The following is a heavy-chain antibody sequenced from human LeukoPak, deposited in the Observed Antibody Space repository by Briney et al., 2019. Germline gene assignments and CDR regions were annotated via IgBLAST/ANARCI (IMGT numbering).Heavy chain of an antibody. V-gene: IGHV1-69*05. D-gene: IGHD6-6*01. CDR3: ARGGTQLVPDY. CDR1: GGTFNSYA. Sequence: ASVKVSCKASGGTFNSYAISWVRQAPGQGLEWMGRIIPIFGTANYAQKFQGRVTITTDESTSTAYMELSSLRSEDTAVYYCARGGTQLVPDYWGQGTLVTVSS. CDR2: IIPIFGTA. J-gene: IGHJ4*02.